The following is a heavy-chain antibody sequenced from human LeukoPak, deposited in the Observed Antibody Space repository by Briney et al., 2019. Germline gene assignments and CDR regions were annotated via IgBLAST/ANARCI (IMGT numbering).Heavy chain of an antibody. J-gene: IGHJ5*02. Sequence: SETLSLTCTVPGASISSSSYHWGWIRQPPGKGLEWIGSMFYSGGTFYNPSLKSRVTISADTSKNQFSLQLSSVTAADTAVYYCARHTLVTSISTYNWFDPWGQGILVTVSS. CDR1: GASISSSSYH. D-gene: IGHD2-21*02. CDR2: MFYSGGT. V-gene: IGHV4-39*01. CDR3: ARHTLVTSISTYNWFDP.